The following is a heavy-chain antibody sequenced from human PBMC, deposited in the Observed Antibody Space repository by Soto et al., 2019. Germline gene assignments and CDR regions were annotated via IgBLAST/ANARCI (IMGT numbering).Heavy chain of an antibody. CDR2: ISSSSSTI. CDR3: ARDAPPDDY. J-gene: IGHJ4*02. Sequence: GESLKISCAASGFTFSSYSMNWVRQAPGKGLEWVSYISSSSSTIYYADSVKGRFTISRDNAKNSLYLQMNSLRAEDTAVYYCARDAPPDDYWGQGTLVTASS. V-gene: IGHV3-48*01. CDR1: GFTFSSYS.